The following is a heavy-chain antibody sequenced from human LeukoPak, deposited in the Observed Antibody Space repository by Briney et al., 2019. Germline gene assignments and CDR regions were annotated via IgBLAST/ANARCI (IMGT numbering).Heavy chain of an antibody. J-gene: IGHJ5*02. Sequence: ASVKVSCKASGYTFTGYYMHWVRQAPGQGLEWMGWINPNSGGTNYAQKFQGRVTMTRDTSISTAYLELTNLKSDDTAVYFCARVEYSSGCLWFDPWGQGTLVTVSS. CDR1: GYTFTGYY. CDR3: ARVEYSSGCLWFDP. CDR2: INPNSGGT. D-gene: IGHD6-25*01. V-gene: IGHV1-2*02.